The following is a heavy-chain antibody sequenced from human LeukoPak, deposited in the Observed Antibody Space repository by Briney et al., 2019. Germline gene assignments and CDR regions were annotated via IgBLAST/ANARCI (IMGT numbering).Heavy chain of an antibody. J-gene: IGHJ4*02. Sequence: GGSLRLSCAASGFTFSSYWMSWVRQAPGKGLEWVANIKQDGSEKNYVDSVKGRFTISRDNLENSLYLQMNSLRAEDTAVYYCARDAYCSGGSCYVYWGQGTLVTVSS. V-gene: IGHV3-7*01. CDR3: ARDAYCSGGSCYVY. D-gene: IGHD2-15*01. CDR2: IKQDGSEK. CDR1: GFTFSSYW.